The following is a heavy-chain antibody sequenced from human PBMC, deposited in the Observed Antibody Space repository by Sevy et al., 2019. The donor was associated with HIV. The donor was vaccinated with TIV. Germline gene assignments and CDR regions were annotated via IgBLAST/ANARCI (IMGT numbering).Heavy chain of an antibody. V-gene: IGHV1-69*10. CDR1: GGTFSNSV. CDR2: IIPLLGNA. Sequence: ASVKVSCKASGGTFSNSVFSWVRQAPGQGLEWMGGIIPLLGNANYARKFHGRVTITADESTSTAYMELSSLRSEDTAIYYCARDSANITVVVAPWGYYYGLDVWGQGTTVTVS. J-gene: IGHJ6*02. CDR3: ARDSANITVVVAPWGYYYGLDV. D-gene: IGHD2-15*01.